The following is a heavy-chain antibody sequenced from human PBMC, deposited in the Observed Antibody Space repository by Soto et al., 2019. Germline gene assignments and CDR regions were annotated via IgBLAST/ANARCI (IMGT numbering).Heavy chain of an antibody. Sequence: EVQLLESGGRLVQPGGSLRLSCAASGFTFSSYAMSWVRQAPGKGLEWVSAISGSGGSTYYADSVKGRFTISRDNSKNTLYLQMNSLRAEDTAVYYCAKDIVATIDAFDIWGQGTMVTVSS. D-gene: IGHD5-12*01. CDR3: AKDIVATIDAFDI. CDR1: GFTFSSYA. J-gene: IGHJ3*02. V-gene: IGHV3-23*01. CDR2: ISGSGGST.